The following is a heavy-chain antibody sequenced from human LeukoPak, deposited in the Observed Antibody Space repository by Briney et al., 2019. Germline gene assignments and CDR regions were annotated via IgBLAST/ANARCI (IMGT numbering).Heavy chain of an antibody. CDR2: ISSDGSNK. D-gene: IGHD3-10*01. Sequence: GESLRISCAASGFIFNSYGMHWVRQAPGKGLEWVAVISSDGSNKYYADSVKGRFTISRDNSKNTLYLQMNSLRAEDTAVYYCAKTERMVRGVSNFDHWGQGTLVTVSS. CDR3: AKTERMVRGVSNFDH. J-gene: IGHJ4*02. CDR1: GFIFNSYG. V-gene: IGHV3-30*18.